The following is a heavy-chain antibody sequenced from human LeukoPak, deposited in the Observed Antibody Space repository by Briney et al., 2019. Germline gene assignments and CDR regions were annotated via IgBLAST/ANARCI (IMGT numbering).Heavy chain of an antibody. V-gene: IGHV3-9*01. Sequence: GRSLRLSCEASGFTFHDYATHWVRQAPGKGLEWVSGISWNNGLIGYGDSVRGRFTISRDNAKNSLYLQMNSLRAEDTAVYYCARAGIGGYDFDYWGQGTLVTVSS. CDR3: ARAGIGGYDFDY. CDR1: GFTFHDYA. D-gene: IGHD5-12*01. CDR2: ISWNNGLI. J-gene: IGHJ4*02.